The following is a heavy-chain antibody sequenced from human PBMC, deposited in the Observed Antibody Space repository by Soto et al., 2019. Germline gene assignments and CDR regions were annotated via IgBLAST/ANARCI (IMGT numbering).Heavy chain of an antibody. Sequence: EVQMVESGGGLVQPGGSLRLSCAASGFSISDYWRSWVRQAPGKGLEWVGNKNEDGSEENYEDSVKGRFTIARDNARNSLYLQMNSLRVEDTAVYYCCHTWVGGQGTLVTVSS. J-gene: IGHJ4*02. D-gene: IGHD1-26*01. CDR1: GFSISDYW. CDR3: CHTWV. V-gene: IGHV3-7*01. CDR2: KNEDGSEE.